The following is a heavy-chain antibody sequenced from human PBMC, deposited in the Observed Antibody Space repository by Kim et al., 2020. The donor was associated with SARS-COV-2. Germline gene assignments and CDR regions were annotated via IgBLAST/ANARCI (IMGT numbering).Heavy chain of an antibody. CDR2: IYYSGST. V-gene: IGHV4-39*01. CDR1: GGSISSSSYY. J-gene: IGHJ4*02. D-gene: IGHD1-26*01. CDR3: ARRVGATGFDY. Sequence: SETLSLTCTVSGGSISSSSYYWGWIRQPPGKGLEWIGSIYYSGSTYYNPSLKSRVTISVDTSKNQFSLKLSSVTAADTAGYYCARRVGATGFDYWGQGT.